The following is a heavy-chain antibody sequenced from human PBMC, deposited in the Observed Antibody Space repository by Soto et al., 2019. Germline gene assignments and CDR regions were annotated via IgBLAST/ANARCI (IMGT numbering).Heavy chain of an antibody. J-gene: IGHJ6*02. Sequence: GGSLRLSCAASGFTFSSYGMLWVRQAPGKGLEWVAVIWYDGSNKYYADSVKGRFTISRDNSKNTLYLQMNSLRAEDTAVYYCARGLAVAPQTYYYYGMDVWGQGTTVTV. V-gene: IGHV3-33*01. CDR1: GFTFSSYG. CDR3: ARGLAVAPQTYYYYGMDV. D-gene: IGHD6-19*01. CDR2: IWYDGSNK.